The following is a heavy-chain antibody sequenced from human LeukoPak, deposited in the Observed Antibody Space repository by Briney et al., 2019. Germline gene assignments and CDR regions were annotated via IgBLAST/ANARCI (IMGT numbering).Heavy chain of an antibody. CDR2: IGTENAHT. CDR3: ARDRERGFDY. V-gene: IGHV1-18*01. D-gene: IGHD5-24*01. CDR1: GYTFNTYG. J-gene: IGHJ4*02. Sequence: EASVKVSCKASGYTFNTYGISWVRQAPGQGLEWMGWIGTENAHTIYAEKFQGRVTLTTDTSTTTVHMELRSLRSDDTAVYYCARDRERGFDYWGQGSLVTVSS.